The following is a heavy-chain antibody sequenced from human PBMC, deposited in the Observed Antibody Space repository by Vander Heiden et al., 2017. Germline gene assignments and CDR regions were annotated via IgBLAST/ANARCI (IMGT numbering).Heavy chain of an antibody. D-gene: IGHD1-26*01. V-gene: IGHV2-5*01. CDR3: AHRQGASNTGCHFNY. CDR1: GFSLNTRGVG. CDR2: IFWNDDK. Sequence: QITLKESGPTLVKPTQTLTLTCTFSGFSLNTRGVGVGWIRQPPGKALEWLAVIFWNDDKRYSPSLKSRLAVTKDTSENQVVLTMTNVDPVDTATYYCAHRQGASNTGCHFNYWGQGILVTVSS. J-gene: IGHJ4*02.